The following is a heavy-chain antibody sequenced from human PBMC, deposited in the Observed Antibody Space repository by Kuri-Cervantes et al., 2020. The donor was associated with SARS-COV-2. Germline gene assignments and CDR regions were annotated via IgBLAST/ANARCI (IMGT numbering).Heavy chain of an antibody. CDR3: ATGEGYAPRSPPTD. Sequence: ASVKVSCKASGGTFSSYAISWVRQAPGQGLEWMGGFDPEDGETIYAQKFQGRVTMTEDTSTDTAYMELSSLRSEDTAVYYCATGEGYAPRSPPTDWGQGTLVTVSS. J-gene: IGHJ4*02. CDR2: FDPEDGET. D-gene: IGHD3-16*01. CDR1: GGTFSSYA. V-gene: IGHV1-24*01.